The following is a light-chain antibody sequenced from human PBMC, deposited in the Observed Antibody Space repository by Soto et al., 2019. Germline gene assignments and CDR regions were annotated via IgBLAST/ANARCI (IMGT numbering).Light chain of an antibody. J-gene: IGKJ1*01. Sequence: DIVMTQSPDSLAVSLGERATINCKSSQSVLYSSNNENYLAWYQQKPGQPPKLLISWASTREFGVPDRFSGSGSGTDFTLTIRTLQAEDVAVYYCQQYYSTPQTFGQGTKVEIK. V-gene: IGKV4-1*01. CDR3: QQYYSTPQT. CDR2: WAS. CDR1: QSVLYSSNNENY.